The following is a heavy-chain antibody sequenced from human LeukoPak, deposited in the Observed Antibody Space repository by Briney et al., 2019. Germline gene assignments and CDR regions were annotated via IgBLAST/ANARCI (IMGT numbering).Heavy chain of an antibody. CDR1: GFTLSSYW. J-gene: IGHJ5*02. V-gene: IGHV3-74*01. Sequence: GGSLRLSCAASGFTLSSYWMHWVRQAPGKGLVWVSRINSDGSSTSYADSVKGRFTTSRDNAKNTLYLQMNSLRAEDTAVYYCAGLSVVVAATHWFDPWGQGTLVTVSS. CDR2: INSDGSST. D-gene: IGHD2-15*01. CDR3: AGLSVVVAATHWFDP.